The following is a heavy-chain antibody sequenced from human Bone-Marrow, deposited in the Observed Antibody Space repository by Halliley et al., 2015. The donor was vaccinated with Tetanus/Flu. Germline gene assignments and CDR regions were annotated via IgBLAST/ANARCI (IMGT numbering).Heavy chain of an antibody. V-gene: IGHV3-7*01. D-gene: IGHD5-12*01. CDR1: GFTFSSYW. J-gene: IGHJ4*02. CDR2: INQVENER. CDR3: AREWMHHSERTLYDC. Sequence: SLRLSCAASGFTFSSYWMSWVRQAPGKGLEWVANINQVENERNYMDSVKGRFTISRDNAKNSLYLEMNSLRAEDTAVYYCAREWMHHSERTLYDCWGQGTLVTVSS.